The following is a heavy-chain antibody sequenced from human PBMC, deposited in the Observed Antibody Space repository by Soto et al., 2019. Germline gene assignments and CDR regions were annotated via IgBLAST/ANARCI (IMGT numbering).Heavy chain of an antibody. D-gene: IGHD2-15*01. CDR1: GGSISSSSYY. J-gene: IGHJ6*02. V-gene: IGHV4-39*01. CDR3: ARHLTYCSAGSCYSDFPYYGMDV. Sequence: SETLSLTCTVSGGSISSSSYYWGWIRQPPGKGLEWIGSIFYSGSTYYNPSLKSRVTISVDTSKNQFSLKLSSVTAADTAVYYCARHLTYCSAGSCYSDFPYYGMDVWGQGTTVTAP. CDR2: IFYSGST.